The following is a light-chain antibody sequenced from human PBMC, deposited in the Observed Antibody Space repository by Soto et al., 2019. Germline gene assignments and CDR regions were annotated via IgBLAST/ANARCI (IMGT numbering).Light chain of an antibody. V-gene: IGKV3-15*01. CDR1: QSVSSN. J-gene: IGKJ5*01. CDR2: GAS. CDR3: QQYNNWPIT. Sequence: IVLTQSTATLSVSPGESATLPHRASQSVSSNLAWYQQKPGQAPRLLISGASTRATGIPARFSGSGSGTEFTLTISSLQSEDFEIYYCQQYNNWPITFGQGTRVEIK.